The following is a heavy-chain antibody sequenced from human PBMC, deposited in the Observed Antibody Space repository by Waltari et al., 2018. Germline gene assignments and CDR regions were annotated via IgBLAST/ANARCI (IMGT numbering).Heavy chain of an antibody. CDR1: GGSFSGYY. V-gene: IGHV4-34*01. D-gene: IGHD6-6*01. CDR3: ARLTGPRRIAARRANFDY. Sequence: QVQLQQWGAGLLKPSETLSLTCAVYGGSFSGYYWSWIRQPPGKGLEWIGEINQSGSTNYNPSLKSRVTISVDTSKNQCSLKRSSVTAADTAVYYCARLTGPRRIAARRANFDYWGQGTLVTVSS. J-gene: IGHJ4*02. CDR2: INQSGST.